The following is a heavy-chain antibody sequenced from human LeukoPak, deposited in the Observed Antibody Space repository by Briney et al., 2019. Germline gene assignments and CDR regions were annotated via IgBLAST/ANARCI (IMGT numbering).Heavy chain of an antibody. CDR2: YYSGST. CDR3: ARLQISMIVVEPFDY. Sequence: YYSGSTYYNPSLKSRVTISVDTSKNQFSLKLSSVTAADTAVYYCARLQISMIVVEPFDYWGQGTLVTVSS. J-gene: IGHJ4*02. D-gene: IGHD3-22*01. V-gene: IGHV4-39*01.